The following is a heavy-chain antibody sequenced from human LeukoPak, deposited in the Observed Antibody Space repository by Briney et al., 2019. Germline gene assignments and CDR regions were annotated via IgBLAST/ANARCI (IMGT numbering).Heavy chain of an antibody. V-gene: IGHV4-34*01. CDR1: GFTFSHYS. J-gene: IGHJ6*02. CDR2: INHSGST. CDR3: ARDGESGMDV. Sequence: GSLRLSCAASGFTFSHYSMTWVRQPPGKGLEWIGEINHSGSTNYNPSLKSRVTISVDTSKNQFSLKLSSVTAADTAVYYCARDGESGMDVWGQGTTVTVSS.